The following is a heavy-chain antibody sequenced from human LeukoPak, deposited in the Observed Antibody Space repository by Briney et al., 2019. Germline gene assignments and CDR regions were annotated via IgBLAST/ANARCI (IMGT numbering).Heavy chain of an antibody. D-gene: IGHD3-10*01. CDR3: ARTKLWFGEPYYFDY. J-gene: IGHJ4*02. Sequence: EASVKVSCKASGYTFTGYYMHWVRQAPGQGLEWMGWINPNSGGTNYAQKFQGRVTMTRDTSISTAYMELSRLRSDDTAVYYCARTKLWFGEPYYFDYWGQGTLVTVSS. CDR2: INPNSGGT. V-gene: IGHV1-2*02. CDR1: GYTFTGYY.